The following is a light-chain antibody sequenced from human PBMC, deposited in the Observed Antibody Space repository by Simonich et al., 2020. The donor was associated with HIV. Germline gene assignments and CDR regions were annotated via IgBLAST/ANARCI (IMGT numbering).Light chain of an antibody. Sequence: DIVMTQSPDSLAVSLGERATINCKSSQSVLYNSNNKNYLAWYQQKPGQPPNLLIYGASTRESGVPDRFSGSGSGTDFTLTISSLQAEDVAVYYCQQYYITPHTFGQGTKVEIK. J-gene: IGKJ1*01. V-gene: IGKV4-1*01. CDR2: GAS. CDR1: QSVLYNSNNKNY. CDR3: QQYYITPHT.